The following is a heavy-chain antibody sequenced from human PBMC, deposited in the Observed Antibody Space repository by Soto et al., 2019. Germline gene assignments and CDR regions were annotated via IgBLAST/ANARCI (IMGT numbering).Heavy chain of an antibody. Sequence: QVQLVESGGGVVQPGRSLRLSCAASGFTFSSYGMHWVRQAPGKGLEWVAVISYDGSNKYYADSVKGRFTISRDNSKNTLYLEMNSLRAEDTAVYYCAKGETTGYDFDYWGQGTLVTVSS. CDR1: GFTFSSYG. J-gene: IGHJ4*02. CDR2: ISYDGSNK. D-gene: IGHD1-1*01. V-gene: IGHV3-30*18. CDR3: AKGETTGYDFDY.